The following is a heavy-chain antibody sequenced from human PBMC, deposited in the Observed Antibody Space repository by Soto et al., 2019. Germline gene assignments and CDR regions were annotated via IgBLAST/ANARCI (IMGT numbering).Heavy chain of an antibody. V-gene: IGHV4-30-4*01. J-gene: IGHJ6*02. CDR1: SGSISSSDYY. CDR2: INYSGRT. CDR3: ARFSTLGKDYGVDV. D-gene: IGHD3-3*02. Sequence: QVQLQESGPGLVKPSQTLSLTCSVSSGSISSSDYYWSLIRQPPGKGLEWIGYINYSGRTYYKPSLKSPVSIXXXTXXNQFSLRLTSVTVADTAVYFCARFSTLGKDYGVDVWGQGTTVTVSS.